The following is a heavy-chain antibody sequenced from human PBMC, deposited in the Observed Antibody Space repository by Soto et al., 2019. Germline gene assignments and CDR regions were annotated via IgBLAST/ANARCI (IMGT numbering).Heavy chain of an antibody. CDR2: ISAYNGNT. CDR1: GYTFTRYG. D-gene: IGHD3-22*01. CDR3: AREAYYYDSSGYYGAFDI. J-gene: IGHJ3*02. Sequence: ASVKVSCKASGYTFTRYGISWVRQAPGQGLEWMGWISAYNGNTNYAQKLQGRVTMTTDTSTSTAYMELRSLRSDDTAVYYCAREAYYYDSSGYYGAFDIWGQGTMVTVSS. V-gene: IGHV1-18*01.